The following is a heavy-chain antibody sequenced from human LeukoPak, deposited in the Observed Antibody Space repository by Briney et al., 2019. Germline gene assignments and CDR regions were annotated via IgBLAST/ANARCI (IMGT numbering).Heavy chain of an antibody. Sequence: GGSLRPSCAASGFTFSSYGMHWVRQAPGKGLEWVAVISYDGSNKYYADSVKGRFTISRDNSKNTLYLQMNSLKTEDTAVYYCTTDRGYGSPLKYYYYMDVWGKGTTVTISS. D-gene: IGHD3-10*01. CDR1: GFTFSSYG. V-gene: IGHV3-30*03. CDR3: TTDRGYGSPLKYYYYMDV. J-gene: IGHJ6*03. CDR2: ISYDGSNK.